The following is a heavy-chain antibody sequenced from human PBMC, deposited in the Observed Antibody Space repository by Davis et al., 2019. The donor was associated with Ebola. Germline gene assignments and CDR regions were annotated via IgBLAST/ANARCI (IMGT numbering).Heavy chain of an antibody. Sequence: GGSLRLSCAASGFTFSNYGMHWVRQAPGKGLEWVALISFDGSNTYYADSVKGRFTISRDNSKNTLYLQMNSLKTEDTAVYYCTTDPGSWYEGDYYYYYGMDVWGKGTTVTVSS. CDR1: GFTFSNYG. CDR3: TTDPGSWYEGDYYYYYGMDV. V-gene: IGHV3-30*03. D-gene: IGHD6-13*01. CDR2: ISFDGSNT. J-gene: IGHJ6*04.